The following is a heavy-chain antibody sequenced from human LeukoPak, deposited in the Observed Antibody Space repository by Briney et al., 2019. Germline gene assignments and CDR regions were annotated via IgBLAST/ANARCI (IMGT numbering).Heavy chain of an antibody. V-gene: IGHV4-4*07. CDR2: IYTSGST. CDR3: ARESGYSSSSSFDY. J-gene: IGHJ4*02. Sequence: TSETLSLTCTVSGGSISSYYWSWIRQPAGKGLEWIGRIYTSGSTNYNPSLKSRVTMSVDTSKNQFSLKLSSVTAADTAVYYCARESGYSSSSSFDYWGQGTLVTVSS. CDR1: GGSISSYY. D-gene: IGHD6-6*01.